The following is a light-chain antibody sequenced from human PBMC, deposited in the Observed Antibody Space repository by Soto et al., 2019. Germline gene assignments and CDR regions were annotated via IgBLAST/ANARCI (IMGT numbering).Light chain of an antibody. Sequence: DIPMTQSPSTLSASVGDRVTITCRDSQSISSWLAWYQQKPGKAPKLLIYKASSLESGVPSRFIGSGSWTEFTLTISSLQPDDFATYYCQQYNSYGITFGQGTRLEIK. CDR3: QQYNSYGIT. V-gene: IGKV1-5*03. J-gene: IGKJ5*01. CDR1: QSISSW. CDR2: KAS.